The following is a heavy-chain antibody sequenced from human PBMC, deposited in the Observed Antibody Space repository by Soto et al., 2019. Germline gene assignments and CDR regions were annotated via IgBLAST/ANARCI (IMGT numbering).Heavy chain of an antibody. Sequence: PGESLKISCKGSGYSFTSYWISWVCQMPGKGLEWMGRIDPIDSYTNYSPSFQGHVTVSADKSISTAYLQWSSLKASDTAMYYCARRAHMSRRGETFSYYYYGMDVWGQGTKVTVSS. CDR1: GYSFTSYW. D-gene: IGHD3-16*01. CDR3: ARRAHMSRRGETFSYYYYGMDV. J-gene: IGHJ6*02. CDR2: IDPIDSYT. V-gene: IGHV5-10-1*01.